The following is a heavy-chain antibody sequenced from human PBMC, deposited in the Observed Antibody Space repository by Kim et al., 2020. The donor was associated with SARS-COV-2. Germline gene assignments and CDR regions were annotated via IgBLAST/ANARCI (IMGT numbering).Heavy chain of an antibody. D-gene: IGHD2-15*01. J-gene: IGHJ4*02. Sequence: GGSLRLSCAASGFTFSSYAMSWVRQAPGKGLEWVSAISGSGGSTYYADSVKGRFTISRDNSKNTLYLQMNSLRAEDTAVYYCAKDSHIVVVVAATPFDYWGQGTLVTVSS. CDR1: GFTFSSYA. V-gene: IGHV3-23*01. CDR3: AKDSHIVVVVAATPFDY. CDR2: ISGSGGST.